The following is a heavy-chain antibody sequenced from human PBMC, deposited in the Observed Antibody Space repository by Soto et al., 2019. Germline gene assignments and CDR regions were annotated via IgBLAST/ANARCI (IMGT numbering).Heavy chain of an antibody. CDR1: GGSISSGDYS. Sequence: PSETLSLTCTVSGGSISSGDYSWSWVRQSPGKGLEWIGHIYNSGITYYNPSLKNRVVISIDTSRNQFSLRLNSLTAADRAFYFCARGVTVFGLVSRFWFDPWGQGTVVTVSS. J-gene: IGHJ5*02. V-gene: IGHV4-30-4*01. D-gene: IGHD3-3*01. CDR3: ARGVTVFGLVSRFWFDP. CDR2: IYNSGIT.